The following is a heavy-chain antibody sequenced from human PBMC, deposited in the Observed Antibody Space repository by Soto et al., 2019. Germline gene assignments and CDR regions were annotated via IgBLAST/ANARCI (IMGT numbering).Heavy chain of an antibody. D-gene: IGHD2-21*02. J-gene: IGHJ5*01. Sequence: QVPLQESGPGLVKPSETLSLTCTVYGGSVSDYYWSWVRQPAGKVPEDIGRIHPSGNTNYHPSLKSRVTMSVDTSHNQFALRLSSVTAAATAVYYCARGPYCGGDCFFASWGQGALVTVSS. V-gene: IGHV4-4*07. CDR3: ARGPYCGGDCFFAS. CDR1: GGSVSDYY. CDR2: IHPSGNT.